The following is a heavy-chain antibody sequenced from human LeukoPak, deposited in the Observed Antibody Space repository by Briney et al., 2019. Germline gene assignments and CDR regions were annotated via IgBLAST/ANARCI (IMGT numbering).Heavy chain of an antibody. CDR3: AKGLVGPTRLGGFDS. CDR2: ISSSSTYT. Sequence: PGGSLRLSCAASGFTFSDYYTSWIRQAPGKGLEWVSYISSSSTYTNYADSVKGRFTISRDNAKNSLYLQMNSLRAEDTAVYYCAKGLVGPTRLGGFDSWGQGTLVTVSS. D-gene: IGHD1-26*01. J-gene: IGHJ4*02. CDR1: GFTFSDYY. V-gene: IGHV3-11*05.